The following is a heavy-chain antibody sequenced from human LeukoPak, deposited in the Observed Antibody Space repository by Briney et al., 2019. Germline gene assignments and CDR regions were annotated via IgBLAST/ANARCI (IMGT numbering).Heavy chain of an antibody. CDR1: GGSISSYY. D-gene: IGHD5-24*01. Sequence: SETLSLTCTVSGGSISSYYWSWIRQPPGKGLEWTGYIYYSGSTNYNPSLKSRVTISVDTSKNQFSLKLSSVTAADTAVYYCARMGGYNYYYWGQGTLVTVSS. J-gene: IGHJ4*02. V-gene: IGHV4-59*01. CDR2: IYYSGST. CDR3: ARMGGYNYYY.